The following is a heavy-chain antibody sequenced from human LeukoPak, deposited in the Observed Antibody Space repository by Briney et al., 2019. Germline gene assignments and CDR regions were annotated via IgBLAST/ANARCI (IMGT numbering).Heavy chain of an antibody. CDR3: ARMQGYAYSDY. V-gene: IGHV1-69*13. J-gene: IGHJ4*02. D-gene: IGHD2-15*01. CDR1: GGTFRSSA. Sequence: SVKVSCKVSGGTFRSSATNWVRQAPGQGLEWMGGTIPFYGATNYAQKFQGRVTITADESTGTVYMELRSLRSEDTAVYYCARMQGYAYSDYWGQGTLVTVSS. CDR2: TIPFYGAT.